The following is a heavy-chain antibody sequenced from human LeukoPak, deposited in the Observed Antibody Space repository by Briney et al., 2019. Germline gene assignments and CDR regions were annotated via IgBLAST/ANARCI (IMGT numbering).Heavy chain of an antibody. Sequence: WASVKVSCKASGYTFTGYYMHWVRQAPGQGLEWMGWINPNSGGTNYAQKFQGRVTMTRDTSISTAYMELSRLRSDDTAVYYCARVVGSSWYRTQQSQSFDYWGQGTLVTVSS. CDR2: INPNSGGT. CDR3: ARVVGSSWYRTQQSQSFDY. CDR1: GYTFTGYY. V-gene: IGHV1-2*02. J-gene: IGHJ4*02. D-gene: IGHD6-13*01.